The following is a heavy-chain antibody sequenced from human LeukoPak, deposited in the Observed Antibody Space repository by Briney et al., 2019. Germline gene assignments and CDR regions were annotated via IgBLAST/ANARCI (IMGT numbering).Heavy chain of an antibody. J-gene: IGHJ4*02. Sequence: PGGSLRLSCAASGFTFSDCAMSWVRQAPGKGLEWVSGIRGSGGTTYYADSLKGRITISRDNSRNTLYLQMSSLRAEDTAVYYCASPPYSSGWYRVGYFDYWGQGTLVTVSS. V-gene: IGHV3-23*01. CDR2: IRGSGGTT. D-gene: IGHD6-19*01. CDR3: ASPPYSSGWYRVGYFDY. CDR1: GFTFSDCA.